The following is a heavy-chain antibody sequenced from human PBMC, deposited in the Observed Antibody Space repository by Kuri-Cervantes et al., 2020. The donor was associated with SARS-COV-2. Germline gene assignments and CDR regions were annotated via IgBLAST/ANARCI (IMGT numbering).Heavy chain of an antibody. D-gene: IGHD3-22*01. Sequence: GGSRRLSCAASGFTFRSYAMHWVRQAPGKGLEWVAVLSYDGSNKYYADSVKGRFTISRDNSKNTLYLQMNSLRAEDTAVYYCATPRSTYYYDSSGYDYWGQGTLVTVSS. J-gene: IGHJ4*02. CDR1: GFTFRSYA. CDR2: LSYDGSNK. V-gene: IGHV3-30*04. CDR3: ATPRSTYYYDSSGYDY.